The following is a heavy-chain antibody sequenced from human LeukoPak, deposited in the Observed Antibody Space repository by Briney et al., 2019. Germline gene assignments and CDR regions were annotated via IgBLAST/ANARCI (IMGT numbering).Heavy chain of an antibody. CDR2: IIPIFGTA. CDR3: ARALYSSSWYHGYFDY. J-gene: IGHJ4*02. D-gene: IGHD6-13*01. V-gene: IGHV1-69*13. CDR1: GGTFSSFG. Sequence: SVKVSCKASGGTFSSFGLSWVRQAPGQGLEWMGGIIPIFGTANYAQNFQGRVTITADASTSTVYMELSGLRSEDTAVYYCARALYSSSWYHGYFDYWGQGALVTVSS.